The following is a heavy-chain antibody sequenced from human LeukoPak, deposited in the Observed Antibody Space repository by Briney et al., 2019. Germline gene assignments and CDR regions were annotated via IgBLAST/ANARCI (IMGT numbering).Heavy chain of an antibody. CDR1: GFTFSSYS. CDR2: ISSSGSHM. CDR3: ARPFYYDSSRVDY. Sequence: NPGGSLRLSCAASGFTFSSYSMNWVRQAPGKGLEWVSSISSSGSHMYYADSVKGRFTISRDNAKNSLYLQMNSLRAEDTAVYYCARPFYYDSSRVDYWGRGTLVTVSS. J-gene: IGHJ4*02. V-gene: IGHV3-21*01. D-gene: IGHD3-22*01.